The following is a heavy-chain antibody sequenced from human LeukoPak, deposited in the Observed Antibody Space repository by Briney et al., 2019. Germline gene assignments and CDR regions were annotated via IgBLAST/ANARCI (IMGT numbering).Heavy chain of an antibody. V-gene: IGHV1-2*06. J-gene: IGHJ4*02. CDR3: ARDQGYYDSSGYSFDY. Sequence: ASVKVSFKASGYTFTGYYMHWVRQAPGQGLEWMGRINPNSGGTNYAQKFQGRVTMTRDTSISTAYMELSRLRSDDTAVYYCARDQGYYDSSGYSFDYWGQGTLVTVSS. CDR1: GYTFTGYY. CDR2: INPNSGGT. D-gene: IGHD3-22*01.